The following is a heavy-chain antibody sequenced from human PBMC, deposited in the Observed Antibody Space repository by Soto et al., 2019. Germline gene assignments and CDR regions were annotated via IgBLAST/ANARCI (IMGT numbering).Heavy chain of an antibody. V-gene: IGHV1-18*01. J-gene: IGHJ4*02. D-gene: IGHD3-10*01. CDR2: ISTYNGST. CDR3: ARVEEYYGSGSQYLPGMPCDY. Sequence: QVQLVESGPGVKKPGASVKVSCKTYGYTFPKFGVTWVRQAPGQGLEWMGWISTYNGSTNYAQKFQGRVTMTTDTSTTTANRELRYLRSDDTAVYYCARVEEYYGSGSQYLPGMPCDYWGQGTFVSVSS. CDR1: GYTFPKFG.